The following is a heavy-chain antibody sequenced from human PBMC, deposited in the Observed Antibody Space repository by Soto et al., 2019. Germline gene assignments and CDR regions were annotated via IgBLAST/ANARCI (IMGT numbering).Heavy chain of an antibody. V-gene: IGHV4-59*01. Sequence: HVQLQESGPGLVKPSETLSLTCTVSGGSISSYYWSWIRQTPGKGLEWIGYIYYSGSTNYNPSLKSRVTISVDTSKNQFSLKLSSVTAADTAVYYCARVHFDSSGYYQYNFDYWGQGTLVTVSS. D-gene: IGHD3-22*01. CDR3: ARVHFDSSGYYQYNFDY. J-gene: IGHJ4*02. CDR1: GGSISSYY. CDR2: IYYSGST.